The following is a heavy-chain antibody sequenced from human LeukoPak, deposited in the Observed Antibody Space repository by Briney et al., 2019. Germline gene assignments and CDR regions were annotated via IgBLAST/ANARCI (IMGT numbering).Heavy chain of an antibody. CDR3: AKGSTDSGIDY. J-gene: IGHJ4*02. CDR2: ISYDGSNK. Sequence: PGGSLRLSCAASGFTISSYGMHWVRQAPGKGLEGVAVISYDGSNKYYADSVKGRFTISRDNSKNTLYLQMNSLRAEDTAVYYCAKGSTDSGIDYWGQGTLVTVSS. D-gene: IGHD1-26*01. CDR1: GFTISSYG. V-gene: IGHV3-30*18.